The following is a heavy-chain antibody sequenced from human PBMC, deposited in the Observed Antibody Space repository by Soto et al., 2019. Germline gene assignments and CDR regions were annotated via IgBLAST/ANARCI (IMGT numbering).Heavy chain of an antibody. V-gene: IGHV6-1*01. D-gene: IGHD5-18*01. CDR2: TYYRSKRYN. Sequence: LSRTCAIAGMPRPCNNLACRLMRQYTSRGLEWLGRTYYRSKRYNDYPISVKGQITITPDTSKNRFSLQLNYVTPEDTALYYCAREPGGEYTYGSYYYFFRGMDVWGQGPTVTVS. CDR3: AREPGGEYTYGSYYYFFRGMDV. CDR1: GMPRPCNNLA. J-gene: IGHJ6*02.